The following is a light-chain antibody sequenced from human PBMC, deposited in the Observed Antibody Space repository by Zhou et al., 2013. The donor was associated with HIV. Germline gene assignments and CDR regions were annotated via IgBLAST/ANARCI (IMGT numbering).Light chain of an antibody. V-gene: IGKV1-27*01. CDR2: AAS. CDR3: QHYNTYSPSWT. Sequence: DIQMTQSPSSLSASIGDRVTITCRASQGINNYLAWYQQKPGRVPELLIKAASILQSGVSSRFKGSGSGTDFTLTISSLQPEDVATYYCQHYNTYSPSWTFGQGTKVEIK. CDR1: QGINNY. J-gene: IGKJ1*01.